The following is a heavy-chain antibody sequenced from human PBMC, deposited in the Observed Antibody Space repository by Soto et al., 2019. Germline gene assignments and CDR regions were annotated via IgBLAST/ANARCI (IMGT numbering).Heavy chain of an antibody. J-gene: IGHJ6*02. CDR3: MIRDPFESSYGMDV. CDR2: ISGSGGST. V-gene: IGHV3-23*01. D-gene: IGHD3-22*01. Sequence: PGGSLRLSCAASGFTFSSYAMSWVRQAPGKGLEWVSAISGSGGSTYYADSVKGRFTISRDNSKNTLYLQMNSLRAEDTAVYYCMIRDPFESSYGMDVWGQGTTVTVSS. CDR1: GFTFSSYA.